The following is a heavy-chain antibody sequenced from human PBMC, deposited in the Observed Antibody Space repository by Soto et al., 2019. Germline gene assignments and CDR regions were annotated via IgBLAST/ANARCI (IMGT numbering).Heavy chain of an antibody. CDR1: GYTFTNYG. CDR3: GRDISYSSTYYFDY. CDR2: ISGYNGNA. Sequence: QVQLVQSGAEVKKPGASVKVSCKASGYTFTNYGISWVRQAPGQGLEWMGWISGYNGNANYAQKLQGRVTMTTDTPTNTAYMELRSLRSDDTAMYYCGRDISYSSTYYFDYWGQGTLVTVSS. D-gene: IGHD6-13*01. V-gene: IGHV1-18*01. J-gene: IGHJ4*02.